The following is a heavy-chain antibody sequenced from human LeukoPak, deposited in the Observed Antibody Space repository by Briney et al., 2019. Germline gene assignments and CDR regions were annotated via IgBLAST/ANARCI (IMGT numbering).Heavy chain of an antibody. V-gene: IGHV3-74*01. CDR2: INSDGSTT. D-gene: IGHD3-3*01. Sequence: GSWRLSCAASEFTFSSYWMHWVRQAPGKGLVWVSRINSDGSTTSYADSVKGRFTISRDNAKNTLYLQMNSLRAEDTAVYYCARDRAHDFWSGYPSPYYYYYMDVWGKGTTVTVS. CDR1: EFTFSSYW. CDR3: ARDRAHDFWSGYPSPYYYYYMDV. J-gene: IGHJ6*03.